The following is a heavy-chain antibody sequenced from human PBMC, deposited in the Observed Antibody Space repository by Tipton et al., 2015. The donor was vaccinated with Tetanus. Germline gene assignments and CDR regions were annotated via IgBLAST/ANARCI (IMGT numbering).Heavy chain of an antibody. CDR2: IYYSGST. CDR3: ARLTYSSPSCYYYYYYYVDV. V-gene: IGHV4-30-4*01. Sequence: TLSLTCSVSGDSIRSEDYYWGWIRQSPGKGLEWLGYIYYSGSTYNNPSLKSRVSISLDASKNQFSLSLNSVTAADSATYYCARLTYSSPSCYYYYYYYVDVWGTGTAVAVSS. D-gene: IGHD2-2*01. J-gene: IGHJ6*03. CDR1: GDSIRSEDYY.